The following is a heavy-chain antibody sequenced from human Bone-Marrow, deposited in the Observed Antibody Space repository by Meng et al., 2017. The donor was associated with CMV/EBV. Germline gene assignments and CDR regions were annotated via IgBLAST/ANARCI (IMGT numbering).Heavy chain of an antibody. D-gene: IGHD3-10*01. V-gene: IGHV3-7*03. CDR2: IKQDGSEK. CDR1: GFTFSNAW. CDR3: ARDWRGYYYYGMDV. J-gene: IGHJ6*02. Sequence: GESLKISCAASGFTFSNAWMSWVRQAPGKGLEWVANIKQDGSEKYYVDSVKGRFTISRDNAKNSLYLQMNSLRAEDTAVYYCARDWRGYYYYGMDVWGQGTTVTVPS.